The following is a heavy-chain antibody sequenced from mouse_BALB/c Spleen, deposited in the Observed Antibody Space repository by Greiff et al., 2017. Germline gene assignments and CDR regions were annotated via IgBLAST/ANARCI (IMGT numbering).Heavy chain of an antibody. V-gene: IGHV5-12-1*01. J-gene: IGHJ3*01. CDR3: ARRGGNSWFAY. CDR2: ISSGGGST. D-gene: IGHD2-1*01. CDR1: GFAFSSYD. Sequence: EVNLVESGGGLVQPGGSLKLSCAASGFAFSSYDMSWVRQTPEKRLEWVAYISSGGGSTYYPDTVKGRFTISRDNAKNTLYLQMSSLKSEDTAMYYCARRGGNSWFAYWGQGTLVTVSA.